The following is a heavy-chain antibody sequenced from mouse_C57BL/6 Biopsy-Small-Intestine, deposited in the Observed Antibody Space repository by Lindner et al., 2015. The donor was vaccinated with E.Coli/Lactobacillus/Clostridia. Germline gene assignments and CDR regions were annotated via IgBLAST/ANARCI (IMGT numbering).Heavy chain of an antibody. J-gene: IGHJ1*03. CDR3: TTSYYYGSSSRYFDV. CDR1: GFNIKDYY. Sequence: VQLQESGAELVRPGASVKLSCTASGFNIKDYYMHWVKQRPEQGLEWIGRIDPEDGDTEYAPKFQGKATMTAGTSSNTAYLQLSSLTSEDTAVYYCTTSYYYGSSSRYFDVWAQGPRSPSPQ. V-gene: IGHV14-1*01. CDR2: IDPEDGDT. D-gene: IGHD1-1*01.